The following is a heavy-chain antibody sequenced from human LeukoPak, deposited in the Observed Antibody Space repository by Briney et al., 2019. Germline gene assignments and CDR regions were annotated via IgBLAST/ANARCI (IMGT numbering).Heavy chain of an antibody. CDR3: ARGYYSRSRCDS. CDR1: GFPFSNYW. CDR2: VNSDGSTT. V-gene: IGHV3-74*01. D-gene: IGHD6-13*01. J-gene: IGHJ5*02. Sequence: SGGTLRLTCAISGFPFSNYWKYWVRQAPGKGLVWVSRVNSDGSTTNYADSVKGRFTISRDNAENTLYMRMNSLRPEDTAVYYYARGYYSRSRCDSWGQGTLVTVSS.